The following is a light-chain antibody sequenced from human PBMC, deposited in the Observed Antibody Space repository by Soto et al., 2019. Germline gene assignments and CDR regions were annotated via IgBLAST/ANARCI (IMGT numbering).Light chain of an antibody. CDR1: QSISSY. Sequence: IQMYQSPSSLSASVGDRVTITCRASQSISSYLNWYQQKPGKAPKLLIYAASSLQSGVPSRFSGSGSGTDFTLTISSLQPEDFATYYCQLSYSTPRTFGQGGIVDIK. J-gene: IGKJ1*01. V-gene: IGKV1-39*01. CDR2: AAS. CDR3: QLSYSTPRT.